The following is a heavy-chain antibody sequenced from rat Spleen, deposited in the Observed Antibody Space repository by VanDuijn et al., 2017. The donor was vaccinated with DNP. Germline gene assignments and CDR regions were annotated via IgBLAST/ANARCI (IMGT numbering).Heavy chain of an antibody. J-gene: IGHJ2*01. V-gene: IGHV3-1*01. CDR2: INYSGRT. D-gene: IGHD1-7*01. CDR3: ARWTRYFDY. Sequence: EVQLQESGPGLVKPSQSLSLTCSVTNYSITSNYWAWIRKFPGNKMEWIGYINYSGRTGYNPSLKSRISITRDTSRNHFFLHLISVTTEDTATYYCARWTRYFDYWGQGVMVTVSS. CDR1: NYSITSNY.